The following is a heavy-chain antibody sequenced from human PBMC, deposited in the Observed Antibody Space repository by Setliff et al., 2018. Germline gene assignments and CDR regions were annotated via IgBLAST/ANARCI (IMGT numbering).Heavy chain of an antibody. V-gene: IGHV1-8*01. CDR1: GYTFTSYD. CDR2: MNPNSGNT. Sequence: ASVKVSCKASGYTFTSYDINWVRQATGQGLEWMGWMNPNSGNTGYAQKFQGRVTMTRNTSISTAYMELSSLRSEDTAVYYCARVRNLPWRNIAVAGTFGYWGQGTLGTVS. J-gene: IGHJ4*02. D-gene: IGHD6-19*01. CDR3: ARVRNLPWRNIAVAGTFGY.